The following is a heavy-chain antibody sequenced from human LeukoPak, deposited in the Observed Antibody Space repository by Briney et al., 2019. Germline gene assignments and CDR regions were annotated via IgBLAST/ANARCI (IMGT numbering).Heavy chain of an antibody. V-gene: IGHV4-34*01. Sequence: SETLSLTCAVYGGSFSGYYCTWIRQAPGKGLEWIGEIHPSGSTNYNPSPMSRVSLSLDTSKNQFSLRLSSVTAADTAVHFCARGLDTYKSGVDWGQGTLVTVSS. J-gene: IGHJ4*02. D-gene: IGHD1-26*01. CDR2: IHPSGST. CDR1: GGSFSGYY. CDR3: ARGLDTYKSGVD.